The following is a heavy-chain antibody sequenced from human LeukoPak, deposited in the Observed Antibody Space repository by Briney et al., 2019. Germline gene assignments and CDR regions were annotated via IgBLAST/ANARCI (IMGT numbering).Heavy chain of an antibody. CDR1: GYTFTGYY. Sequence: ASVKVFCKASGYTFTGYYMHWVRQAPGQGLEWMGWINPNSGGTNYAQKFQGRVTMTRDTSISTAYMELSRLRSDDTAVYYCARGGFGEGEYYYYYYMDVWGKGTTVTVSS. CDR3: ARGGFGEGEYYYYYYMDV. J-gene: IGHJ6*03. CDR2: INPNSGGT. D-gene: IGHD3-10*01. V-gene: IGHV1-2*02.